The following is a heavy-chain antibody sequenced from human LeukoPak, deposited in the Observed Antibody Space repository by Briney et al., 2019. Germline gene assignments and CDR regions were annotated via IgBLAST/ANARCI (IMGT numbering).Heavy chain of an antibody. V-gene: IGHV4-59*08. CDR3: ARQDMAVAGTGYFDY. J-gene: IGHJ4*02. Sequence: PSETLSLTCTVSGVSISIYYWSWIRQPPGKGLEWIGYIYYSGSTNYNPSLKSRVTISVDTSKNQFSLKLSSVTAADTAVYYCARQDMAVAGTGYFDYWGQGTLVTVSS. CDR2: IYYSGST. D-gene: IGHD6-19*01. CDR1: GVSISIYY.